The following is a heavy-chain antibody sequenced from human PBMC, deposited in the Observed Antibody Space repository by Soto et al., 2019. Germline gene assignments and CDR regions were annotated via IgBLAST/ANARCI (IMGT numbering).Heavy chain of an antibody. CDR2: INIGSGNT. J-gene: IGHJ6*02. CDR1: GYAFSSYA. CDR3: ARDGGDCGYRLAYYYYIGMDV. D-gene: IGHD2-21*02. Sequence: ASVKVSCKASGYAFSSYAMHWVRQAPGQRLEWLGWINIGSGNTEYSQNFQDRITITRDTSARTVYMELSGLRSEDTAVYYCARDGGDCGYRLAYYYYIGMDVWGQGTTVTVS. V-gene: IGHV1-3*04.